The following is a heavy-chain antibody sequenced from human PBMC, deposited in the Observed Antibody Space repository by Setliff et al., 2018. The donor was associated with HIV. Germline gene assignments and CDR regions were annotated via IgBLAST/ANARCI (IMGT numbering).Heavy chain of an antibody. J-gene: IGHJ4*02. Sequence: KASETLSLTCTVSGDSMNDYYWSWIRQTAGKGLEWIGRVYNSGSTNYNPSFMSRVSISVDTSKSQFSLKLRSVTAADTAVYFCARGFSSAFFHEFFDYWGQGTLVTSPQ. V-gene: IGHV4-4*07. CDR2: VYNSGST. CDR1: GDSMNDYY. D-gene: IGHD3-22*01. CDR3: ARGFSSAFFHEFFDY.